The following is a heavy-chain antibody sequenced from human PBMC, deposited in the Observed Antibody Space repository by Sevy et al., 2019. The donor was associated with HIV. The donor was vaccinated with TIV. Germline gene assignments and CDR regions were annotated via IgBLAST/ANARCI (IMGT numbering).Heavy chain of an antibody. CDR2: INPRGDTT. CDR3: ARAGYYYSSGTHSYCYYYIGV. D-gene: IGHD3-10*01. Sequence: ASVKVSCKASGYSISDYYMHWVRQAPGQGLEWMGIINPRGDTTKYAQKFQGRVTMTRDTSTSTVYMDLSSLRSEDTAVYYCARAGYYYSSGTHSYCYYYIGVWGKGTTVTVSS. V-gene: IGHV1-46*01. J-gene: IGHJ6*03. CDR1: GYSISDYY.